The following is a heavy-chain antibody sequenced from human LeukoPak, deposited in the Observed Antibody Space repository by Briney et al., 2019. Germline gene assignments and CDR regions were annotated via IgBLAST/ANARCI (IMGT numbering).Heavy chain of an antibody. J-gene: IGHJ4*02. CDR3: ARDYSGSYSVYFDY. D-gene: IGHD1-26*01. V-gene: IGHV1-18*01. CDR1: GYTFTGYG. Sequence: ASVKVSCKASGYTFTGYGISWVRQAPGQGLEWMGWISAYNGNTNYAQKLQGRVTMTTDTSTSTAYMELRSLRPDDTAVYYCARDYSGSYSVYFDYWGQGTLVTVSS. CDR2: ISAYNGNT.